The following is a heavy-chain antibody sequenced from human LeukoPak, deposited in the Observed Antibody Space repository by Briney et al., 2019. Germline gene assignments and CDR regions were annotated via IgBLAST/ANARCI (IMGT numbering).Heavy chain of an antibody. Sequence: ASVKVSCKASGYTFTGYYIHWVRQAPGQGLEWMGWINPKSGGANYAQKFQGRVTMTRDTSISTAYMELSRLRSVDTAVYYCARASYSSWTFFEYWGQGTLVTVSS. CDR2: INPKSGGA. D-gene: IGHD6-6*01. CDR3: ARASYSSWTFFEY. J-gene: IGHJ4*02. CDR1: GYTFTGYY. V-gene: IGHV1-2*02.